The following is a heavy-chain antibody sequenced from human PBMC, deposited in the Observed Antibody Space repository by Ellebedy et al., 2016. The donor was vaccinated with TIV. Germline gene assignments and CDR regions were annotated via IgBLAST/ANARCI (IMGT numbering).Heavy chain of an antibody. D-gene: IGHD2-21*02. CDR2: IMQDGSEK. CDR3: AREHIVVVTADY. J-gene: IGHJ4*02. V-gene: IGHV3-7*01. Sequence: PGGSLRLSCAASGFTSSTSWMSWVRQAPGKGLEWVANIMQDGSEKFYVDSVKGRFTISRDNAKNSLYLQMNSLRAEDTAVYYCAREHIVVVTADYWGQGTLVTVSS. CDR1: GFTSSTSW.